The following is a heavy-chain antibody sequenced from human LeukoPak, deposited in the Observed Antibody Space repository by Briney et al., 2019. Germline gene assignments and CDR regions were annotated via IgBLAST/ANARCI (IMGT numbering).Heavy chain of an antibody. J-gene: IGHJ6*04. Sequence: GGSLRLSCAASGFTFSSYEMNWVRQAPGKGLEWVSYISSSGSTVYYADSVKGRFTISRDNAKNSLYLQMNSLRAEDTAVYYCAGLGITMIGGVWGKGTTVTISS. CDR2: ISSSGSTV. CDR3: AGLGITMIGGV. CDR1: GFTFSSYE. V-gene: IGHV3-48*03. D-gene: IGHD3-10*02.